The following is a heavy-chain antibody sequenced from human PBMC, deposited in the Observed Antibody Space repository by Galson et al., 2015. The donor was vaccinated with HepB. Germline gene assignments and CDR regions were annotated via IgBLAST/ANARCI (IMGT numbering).Heavy chain of an antibody. CDR3: ARVTGGSAGQMWDFNH. CDR1: GYTFTSYP. V-gene: IGHV1-3*01. D-gene: IGHD5-12*01. Sequence: SVKVSCKASGYTFTSYPMHWVRQAPGQRLEWMGWVDAGNGGTRYSQKFQDRVTITGDTSASTAYMDLRSLRSEDTAVYYCARVTGGSAGQMWDFNHWGQGTLVTVSS. CDR2: VDAGNGGT. J-gene: IGHJ4*02.